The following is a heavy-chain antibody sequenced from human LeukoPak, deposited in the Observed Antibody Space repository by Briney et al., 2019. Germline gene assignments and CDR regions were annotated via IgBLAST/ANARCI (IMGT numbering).Heavy chain of an antibody. CDR3: ARAIPGDLHNWFDP. CDR2: IWYEGSNK. CDR1: GFTISSYG. V-gene: IGHV3-33*01. D-gene: IGHD7-27*01. Sequence: GGSLRLSCAASGFTISSYGMHWVRQAPGKGLEWVAVIWYEGSNKYYADSVKGRFTISRDNSKNTLYLQMNSLRVEDTAVYYCARAIPGDLHNWFDPWGQGTLVTVSS. J-gene: IGHJ5*02.